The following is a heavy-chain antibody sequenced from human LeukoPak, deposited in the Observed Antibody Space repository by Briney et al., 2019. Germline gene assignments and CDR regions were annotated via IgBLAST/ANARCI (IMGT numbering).Heavy chain of an antibody. CDR3: AGTSTSHSPSWFDP. V-gene: IGHV4-39*07. D-gene: IGHD6-13*01. Sequence: SETLSLTCTVSGGSLSSRSYYWGWIRQPPGKGLEWIGNIYSSGSTNYNPSLKSRVTTSLDSSKNQFSLKLSSVTAADTAVYYCAGTSTSHSPSWFDPWGQGTLVTVSS. J-gene: IGHJ5*02. CDR1: GGSLSSRSYY. CDR2: IYSSGST.